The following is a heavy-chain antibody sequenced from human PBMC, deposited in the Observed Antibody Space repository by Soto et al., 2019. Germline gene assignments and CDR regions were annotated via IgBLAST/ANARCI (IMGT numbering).Heavy chain of an antibody. D-gene: IGHD6-19*01. CDR3: AKGKSNSGWLLDS. V-gene: IGHV3-23*01. Sequence: GGSLRLSCAASGFTFSTNVMSWVRQAPGKGLEWVSGISGSGGSTYHADSVKGRFTISRDNSKNTLYLQMNSLRAEDTAIYYCAKGKSNSGWLLDSWGQGTLVTVSS. J-gene: IGHJ4*02. CDR2: ISGSGGST. CDR1: GFTFSTNV.